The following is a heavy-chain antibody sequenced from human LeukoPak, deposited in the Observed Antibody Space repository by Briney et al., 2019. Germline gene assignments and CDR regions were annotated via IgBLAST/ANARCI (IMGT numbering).Heavy chain of an antibody. CDR3: ARDYGSGQDYYYYGMDV. Sequence: SGRSLRLSCAASGFTFSSYSMRCVRQHPGEGLVWVAVISYDGSNKYYTDSVKGRVTISRDNSKNTLYLQMNSLRAEDTAVYYCARDYGSGQDYYYYGMDVWGQGTTVTVSS. CDR2: ISYDGSNK. V-gene: IGHV3-30*04. J-gene: IGHJ6*02. D-gene: IGHD3-10*01. CDR1: GFTFSSYS.